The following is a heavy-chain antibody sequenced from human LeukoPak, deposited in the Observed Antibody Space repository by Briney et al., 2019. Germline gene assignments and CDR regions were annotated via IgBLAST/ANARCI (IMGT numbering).Heavy chain of an antibody. V-gene: IGHV3-15*01. CDR1: GFTFSSSA. CDR3: STDQGGDILTGC. J-gene: IGHJ4*02. D-gene: IGHD3-9*01. Sequence: PGGSLRLSCAASGFTFSSSAMSWVRQAPGKGLEWVGRIKTKSEGGTKDYAAPVRGRFTISRDDSENTLYLQMNSLKTEDTALYYCSTDQGGDILTGCWGQGTLVTVSS. CDR2: IKTKSEGGTK.